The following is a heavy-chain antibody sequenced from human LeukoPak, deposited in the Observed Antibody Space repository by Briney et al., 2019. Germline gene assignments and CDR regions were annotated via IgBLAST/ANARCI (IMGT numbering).Heavy chain of an antibody. CDR2: MNPNSGNT. V-gene: IGHV1-8*02. J-gene: IGHJ4*02. CDR1: GYIFTDYY. CDR3: ARVFRGDGSFDY. Sequence: ASVKVSCRASGYIFTDYYMHWVRQATGQGLEWMGWMNPNSGNTGYAQKFQGRVTMTRNTSISTAYMELSSLRSEDTAVYYCARVFRGDGSFDYWGQGTLVTVSS. D-gene: IGHD2-21*01.